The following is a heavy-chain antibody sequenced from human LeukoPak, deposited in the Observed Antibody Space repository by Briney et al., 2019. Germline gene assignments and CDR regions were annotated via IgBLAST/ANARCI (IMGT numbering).Heavy chain of an antibody. V-gene: IGHV3-23*01. Sequence: GGSLRLSCAASGFTFSNYSMNWVRQAPGKGLEWVSTISGTGGTTYYADSVKGRFTISRDNSKNTLFLQFNSLRADDTAVYYCAKGRGTTVTAAANYWGQGTLITVSS. CDR1: GFTFSNYS. J-gene: IGHJ4*02. CDR2: ISGTGGTT. D-gene: IGHD4-17*01. CDR3: AKGRGTTVTAAANY.